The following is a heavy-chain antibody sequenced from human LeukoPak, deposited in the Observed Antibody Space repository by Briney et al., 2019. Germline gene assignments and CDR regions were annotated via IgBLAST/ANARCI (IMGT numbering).Heavy chain of an antibody. J-gene: IGHJ4*02. D-gene: IGHD4-17*01. CDR3: VRDYGDYFDY. Sequence: GGSLRLSCAASGFTFSSNGIHWVRQAPGKGLEGVAVIWYDGSNKYYADSVKGRFTISRDNSKNTLYLQMDSLRAEDTALYYCVRDYGDYFDYWGQGTLVTVSS. CDR1: GFTFSSNG. CDR2: IWYDGSNK. V-gene: IGHV3-33*01.